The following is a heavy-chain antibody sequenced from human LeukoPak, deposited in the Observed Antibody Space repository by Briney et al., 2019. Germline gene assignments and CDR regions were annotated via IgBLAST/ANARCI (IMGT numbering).Heavy chain of an antibody. CDR2: ISSSGGGT. Sequence: GGSLRLSCSASGFTCSSYAMHWVRQAPGKGLEYVSAISSSGGGTYYADSVKGRFTISRDNSKNTLYLQMSSLRAEDTAVYYCVKYSNSCYDPWGQGTLVTVSS. CDR3: VKYSNSCYDP. CDR1: GFTCSSYA. V-gene: IGHV3-64D*06. D-gene: IGHD6-13*01. J-gene: IGHJ5*02.